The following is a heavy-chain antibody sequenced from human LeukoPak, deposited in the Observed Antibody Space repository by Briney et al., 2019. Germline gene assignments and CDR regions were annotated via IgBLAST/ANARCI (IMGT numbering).Heavy chain of an antibody. CDR2: IYYSGST. J-gene: IGHJ4*02. CDR3: ARRSLTVIDY. D-gene: IGHD1-14*01. CDR1: GGSISGSY. Sequence: SETLSLTCTVSGGSISGSYWSWIPQTPGKGLEWIGSIYYSGSTYYDPSLKSRVTISVDTSKNQFSLKLSSVTAADTAVYYCARRSLTVIDYWGQGTLVTVSS. V-gene: IGHV4-59*08.